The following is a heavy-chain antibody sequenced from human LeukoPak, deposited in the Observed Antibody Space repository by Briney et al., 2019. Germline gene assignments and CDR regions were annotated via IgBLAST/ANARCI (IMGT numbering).Heavy chain of an antibody. CDR3: ARVGSSSWYRWFDP. Sequence: PSVTVSCKASGGTFSSYAISWVRQAPGQGLEWMGGIIPIFGTANYAQKFQGRVTITTDESTSTAYMELSSLRSEDTAVYYCARVGSSSWYRWFDPWGQGTLVTVSS. CDR2: IIPIFGTA. V-gene: IGHV1-69*05. CDR1: GGTFSSYA. J-gene: IGHJ5*02. D-gene: IGHD6-13*01.